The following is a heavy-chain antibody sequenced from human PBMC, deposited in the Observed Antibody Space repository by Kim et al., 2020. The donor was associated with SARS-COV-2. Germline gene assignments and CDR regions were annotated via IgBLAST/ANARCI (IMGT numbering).Heavy chain of an antibody. J-gene: IGHJ6*02. CDR2: IYYSGST. CDR3: AGVTGATYSSGWYYYYYGMDV. Sequence: SETLSLTCTASGGSISSYYWNWIRQPPGKGLEWIGYIYYSGSTNYNPSLKSRVTISVDTSKNQFSLKLSSVTAADTAVCYCAGVTGATYSSGWYYYYYGMDVWGQGTTVTVSS. V-gene: IGHV4-59*01. D-gene: IGHD6-19*01. CDR1: GGSISSYY.